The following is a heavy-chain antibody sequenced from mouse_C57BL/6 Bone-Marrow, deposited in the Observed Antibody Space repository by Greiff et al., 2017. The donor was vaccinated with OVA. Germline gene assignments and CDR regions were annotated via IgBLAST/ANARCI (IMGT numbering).Heavy chain of an antibody. V-gene: IGHV3-6*01. D-gene: IGHD3-1*01. J-gene: IGHJ4*01. Sequence: EVKLQESGPGLVKPSQSLSLTCSVTGYSITSGYYWNWIRQFPGNKLEWMGYISYDGSNNYNPSLKNRISITRDTSKNQFFLKLNSVTTEDTATYYCARAWGGLGYWGQGTSVTVSS. CDR2: ISYDGSN. CDR3: ARAWGGLGY. CDR1: GYSITSGYY.